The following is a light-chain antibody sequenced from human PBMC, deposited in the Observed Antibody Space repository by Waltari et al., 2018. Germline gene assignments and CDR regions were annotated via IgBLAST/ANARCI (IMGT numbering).Light chain of an antibody. CDR3: QEYNNVPLT. CDR1: QGINSY. Sequence: DIQMTQSPSSLSASVGDRVTITCRASQGINSYLAWYQQEPGKVPKLLIYDASSLQSGVPSRFSGSGSGTDFTLTINNLQPEDVATYFCQEYNNVPLTFGGGTKVEIK. J-gene: IGKJ4*01. CDR2: DAS. V-gene: IGKV1-27*01.